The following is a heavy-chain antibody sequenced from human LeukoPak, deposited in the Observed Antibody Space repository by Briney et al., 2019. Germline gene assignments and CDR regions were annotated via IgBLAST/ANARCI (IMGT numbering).Heavy chain of an antibody. V-gene: IGHV4-30-4*07. CDR3: ARSRYSYGSTSFDY. CDR2: IYYSGST. CDR1: GGSISRGGYS. D-gene: IGHD5-18*01. Sequence: SQTLSLTCAVSGGSISRGGYSWSWIRQPPGKGLEWIGYIYYSGSTNYNPSLKSRVTISVDTSKNQFSLKLSSVTAADTAVYYCARSRYSYGSTSFDYWGQGTLVTVSS. J-gene: IGHJ4*02.